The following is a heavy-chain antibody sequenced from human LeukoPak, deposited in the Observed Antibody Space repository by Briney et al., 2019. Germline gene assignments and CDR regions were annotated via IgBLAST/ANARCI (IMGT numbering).Heavy chain of an antibody. V-gene: IGHV2-5*02. Sequence: SGPTLVNPTQTLTLTCTFSGFSLSTSGVGVGWIRQPPGKALEWLALIYWDDDKRYSPSLKSRLTITKDTSKNQVVLTMTNMDPVDTATYYCAHLGLRYFDWLPTNLYFDYWGQGTLVTVSS. CDR2: IYWDDDK. CDR1: GFSLSTSGVG. CDR3: AHLGLRYFDWLPTNLYFDY. J-gene: IGHJ4*02. D-gene: IGHD3-9*01.